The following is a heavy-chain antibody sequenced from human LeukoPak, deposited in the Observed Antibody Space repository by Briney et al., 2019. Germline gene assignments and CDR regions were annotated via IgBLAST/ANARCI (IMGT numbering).Heavy chain of an antibody. CDR3: ASGGDIVGAPYPFDY. Sequence: GGSLRLSCAASGFTFISYGMHWVRQAPGKGLEWVTFIRYDGSNKYYADSVKGRFIISRDNSKNTLYLQMNSLRAEDTAVYYCASGGDIVGAPYPFDYWGQGTLVTVSS. V-gene: IGHV3-30*02. CDR2: IRYDGSNK. J-gene: IGHJ4*02. CDR1: GFTFISYG. D-gene: IGHD1-26*01.